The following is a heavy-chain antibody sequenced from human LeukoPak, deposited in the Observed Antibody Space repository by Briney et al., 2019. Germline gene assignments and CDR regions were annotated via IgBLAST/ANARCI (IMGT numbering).Heavy chain of an antibody. V-gene: IGHV3-74*01. CDR1: GFTFSSYW. CDR2: INSDGSGT. D-gene: IGHD4-23*01. Sequence: GGSLRLSCAASGFTFSSYWMHWVRQAPGKGLVWVSRINSDGSGTIYADSVRGRFTISRDNATNTLYLQMNSLRAEDTAVYYCARTEGTVAYDSWGQGTLVTVSS. J-gene: IGHJ5*01. CDR3: ARTEGTVAYDS.